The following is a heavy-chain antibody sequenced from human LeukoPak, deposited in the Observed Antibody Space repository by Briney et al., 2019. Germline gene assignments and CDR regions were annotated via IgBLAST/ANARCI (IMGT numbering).Heavy chain of an antibody. Sequence: PSETLSLTRTVSRGSISSSSYYWGSIRQRPGKGLEWVGTIYNSGSTSYNPSLKSRVTMSVDTSKNQFSLKLSSVTAADTAVYYCTGVYIYEDYWGQGTLVTVSS. CDR2: IYNSGST. V-gene: IGHV4-39*01. J-gene: IGHJ4*02. CDR3: TGVYIYEDY. D-gene: IGHD5-18*01. CDR1: RGSISSSSYY.